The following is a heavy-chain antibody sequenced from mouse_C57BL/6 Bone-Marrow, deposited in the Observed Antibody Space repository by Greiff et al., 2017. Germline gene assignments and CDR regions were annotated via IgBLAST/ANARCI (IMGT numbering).Heavy chain of an antibody. J-gene: IGHJ3*01. CDR3: AREAYYYGSSSFAY. Sequence: LQESGAELAMPGASVKLSCKASGYTFTSYGISWVKQRTGQGLEWIGEIYPRSGNTYYNEKFKGKATLTADKSSSTAYMELRSLTSEDSAVYFCAREAYYYGSSSFAYWGQGTLVTVSA. D-gene: IGHD1-1*01. CDR2: IYPRSGNT. V-gene: IGHV1-81*01. CDR1: GYTFTSYG.